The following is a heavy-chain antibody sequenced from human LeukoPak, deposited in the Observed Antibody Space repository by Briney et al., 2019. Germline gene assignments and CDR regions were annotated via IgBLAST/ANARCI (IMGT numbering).Heavy chain of an antibody. CDR2: VKGDGRTT. CDR1: GFTFSSYA. Sequence: KTGGSLRLSCASSGFTFSSYAMTWVRQPPGKGLVWVALVKGDGRTTIYADSVKGRFTISRDNAKNTLYLQMNSLRADDSGVYYCATGHSYGYDYWSQGVLVTVSS. J-gene: IGHJ4*02. V-gene: IGHV3-74*01. D-gene: IGHD5-18*01. CDR3: ATGHSYGYDY.